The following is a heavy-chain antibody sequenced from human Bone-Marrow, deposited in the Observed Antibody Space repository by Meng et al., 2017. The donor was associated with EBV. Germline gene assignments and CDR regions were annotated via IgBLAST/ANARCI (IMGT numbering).Heavy chain of an antibody. J-gene: IGHJ4*02. CDR1: GGNFSSYA. Sequence: HALVVQSGAEMKKLWVCVSVSCKPSGGNFSSYAVSWVRQAPGQGLEWMGGLIPKSGVPYFARKFQGRLTITADESTSTHYMDLTSLRSDDTAVYYCASESGRGFTPDYWGRGTLVTVSS. V-gene: IGHV1-69*01. D-gene: IGHD3-10*01. CDR2: LIPKSGVP. CDR3: ASESGRGFTPDY.